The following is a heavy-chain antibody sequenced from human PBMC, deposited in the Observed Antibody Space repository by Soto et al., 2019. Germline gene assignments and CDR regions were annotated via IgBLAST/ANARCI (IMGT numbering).Heavy chain of an antibody. CDR2: INHSGST. J-gene: IGHJ4*02. CDR3: ARDTYYYGSGSYLD. D-gene: IGHD3-10*01. CDR1: GGYFSGYY. V-gene: IGHV4-34*01. Sequence: LEILPLTYAVYGGYFSGYYWSWIRKHPGKGLEWIGEINHSGSTNYNPSLKSRVTISVDTSKNQFSLKLSSVTAADTAVYYCARDTYYYGSGSYLDWGQGTLVTVSS.